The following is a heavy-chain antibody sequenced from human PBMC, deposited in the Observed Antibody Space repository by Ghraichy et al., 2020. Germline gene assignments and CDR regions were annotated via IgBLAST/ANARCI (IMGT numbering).Heavy chain of an antibody. D-gene: IGHD2-21*01. CDR1: GYTFTNYA. J-gene: IGHJ4*02. CDR2: INAGNGNT. V-gene: IGHV1-3*01. Sequence: ASVKVSCKASGYTFTNYAMHWVRQAPGQRLEWMGWINAGNGNTKYSQTFQGRVTITRDTSASTSYMELSSLTSEDTAVYYCARPPVGSILWWYLDFDYWGQGTLVTVSS. CDR3: ARPPVGSILWWYLDFDY.